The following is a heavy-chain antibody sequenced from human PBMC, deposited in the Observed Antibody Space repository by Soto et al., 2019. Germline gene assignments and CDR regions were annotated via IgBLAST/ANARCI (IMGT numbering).Heavy chain of an antibody. CDR1: GFTFINSA. J-gene: IGHJ4*01. Sequence: RLSCAASGFTFINSALSWVRQAPGQGLECVSAIGTGKYYGDYVKGRFTISRDNSKNTLYLQMDSLRAEDTAVYYCSRDCCNGVRPLFDYLGRGTLVTVSS. CDR3: SRDCCNGVRPLFDY. CDR2: IGTGK. D-gene: IGHD2-8*01. V-gene: IGHV3-23*05.